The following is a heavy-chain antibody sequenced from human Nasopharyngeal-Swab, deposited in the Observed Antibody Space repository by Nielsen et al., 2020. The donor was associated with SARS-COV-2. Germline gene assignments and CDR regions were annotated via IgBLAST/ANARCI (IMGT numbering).Heavy chain of an antibody. Sequence: SGPTLVKPTQTLTLTCTFSGFSPSTSGMCVSWIRQPPGKALEWLARIDWDDDKYYSTSLKTRLTITKDTSKNQVVLTMTNMDPVDTATYYCAHRTSSSWYGDWFDPWGQGTLVTVSS. D-gene: IGHD6-13*01. V-gene: IGHV2-70*12. CDR3: AHRTSSSWYGDWFDP. J-gene: IGHJ5*02. CDR2: IDWDDDK. CDR1: GFSPSTSGMC.